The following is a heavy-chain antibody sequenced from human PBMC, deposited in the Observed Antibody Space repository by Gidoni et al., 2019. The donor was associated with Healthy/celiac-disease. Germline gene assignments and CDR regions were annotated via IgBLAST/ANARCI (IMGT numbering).Heavy chain of an antibody. J-gene: IGHJ4*02. CDR3: ASHFGYGDQPPYY. CDR1: GGSFSGYY. CDR2: INHSGST. V-gene: IGHV4-34*01. D-gene: IGHD4-17*01. Sequence: QVQLQQWGAGLLKPSETLSLTCAVYGGSFSGYYWSWIRQPPGKGLEWIGEINHSGSTNYNPSLKSRVTISVDTSKNQFSLKLSSVTAADTAVYYCASHFGYGDQPPYYWGQGTLVTVSS.